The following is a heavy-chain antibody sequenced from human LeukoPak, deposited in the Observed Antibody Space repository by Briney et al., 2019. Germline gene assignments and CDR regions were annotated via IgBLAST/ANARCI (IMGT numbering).Heavy chain of an antibody. Sequence: PSETLSLTCAVYGGSFSGYYWSWIRQPPGKGLEWIGEINHSGSTNYNPSLKSRVTISVDTSKNQFSLKLSSVTAADTAVYYCARSSGFWTSRYYYGMDVWGQGTTVTVSS. CDR1: GGSFSGYY. J-gene: IGHJ6*02. V-gene: IGHV4-34*01. D-gene: IGHD3/OR15-3a*01. CDR2: INHSGST. CDR3: ARSSGFWTSRYYYGMDV.